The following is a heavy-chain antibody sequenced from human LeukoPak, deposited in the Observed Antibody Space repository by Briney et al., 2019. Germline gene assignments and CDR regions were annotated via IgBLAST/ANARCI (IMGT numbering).Heavy chain of an antibody. CDR3: ARTLTTATWDY. J-gene: IGHJ4*02. V-gene: IGHV1-2*02. CDR1: GYTFMSHG. Sequence: ASVKVSCKAYGYTFMSHGISWVRQAPGQGLEWMGWISPYSGATHYAQIFQGRVTMTRDTSISTAYMEVSSLRSDDSAVYFCARTLTTATWDYWGQGTLVTVSS. CDR2: ISPYSGAT. D-gene: IGHD4-17*01.